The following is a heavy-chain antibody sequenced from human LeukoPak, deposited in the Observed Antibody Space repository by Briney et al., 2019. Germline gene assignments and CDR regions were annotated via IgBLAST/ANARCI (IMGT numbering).Heavy chain of an antibody. CDR1: GFTFSGSA. Sequence: PGGSLKLSCAASGFTFSGSAMHWARQASGKGLEWVGRIRSKANSYATAYAASVKGRFTISRDDSKNTAYPQMNSLKTEDTAVYYCTRHVWSGGDYYGSGSYMVYWGQGTLVTVSS. J-gene: IGHJ4*02. V-gene: IGHV3-73*01. CDR2: IRSKANSYAT. D-gene: IGHD3-10*01. CDR3: TRHVWSGGDYYGSGSYMVY.